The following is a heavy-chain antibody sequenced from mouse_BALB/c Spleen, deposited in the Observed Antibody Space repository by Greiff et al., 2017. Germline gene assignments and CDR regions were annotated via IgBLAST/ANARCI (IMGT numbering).Heavy chain of an antibody. CDR3: ARGDRAWFAY. V-gene: IGHV5-9-4*01. CDR1: GFTFSSYA. CDR2: ISSGGSYT. J-gene: IGHJ3*01. Sequence: EVNLVESGGGLVKPGGSLKLSCAASGFTFSSYAMSWVRQSPEKRLEWVAEISSGGSYTYYPDTVTGRFTISRDNAKNTLYLEMSSLRSEDTAMYYCARGDRAWFAYWGQGTLVTVSA.